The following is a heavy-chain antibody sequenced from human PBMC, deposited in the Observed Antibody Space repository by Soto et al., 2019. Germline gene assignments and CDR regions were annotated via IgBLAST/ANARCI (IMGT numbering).Heavy chain of an antibody. CDR2: LTPNNGDT. D-gene: IGHD4-17*01. V-gene: IGHV1-8*01. CDR1: GYTFTNYD. CDR3: ARENGDFDY. J-gene: IGHJ4*02. Sequence: QVQLVQSGVEVKKPGASVKVSCKAAGYTFTNYDINWVRQARGQGLEWMGWLTPNNGDTGIAQKFRGRLTMTRNTSISTAYMELSSLRSEDSAVYYCARENGDFDYWGQGSQVTVSS.